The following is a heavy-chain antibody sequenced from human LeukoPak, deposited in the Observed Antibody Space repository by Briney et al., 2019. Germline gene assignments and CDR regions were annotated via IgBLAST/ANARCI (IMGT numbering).Heavy chain of an antibody. CDR2: ISYSGNT. CDR3: AREGLYYYDWLEPQEKYYFDY. Sequence: PSETLSLTCTVSGGSIISSDYHWGWVRQPPGKGLEWIGTISYSGNTDYNPSLRSRVTISVDTSKNQFSLKLSSVTAADTAVYYCAREGLYYYDWLEPQEKYYFDYWGQGTQVTVSS. D-gene: IGHD3-22*01. J-gene: IGHJ4*02. CDR1: GGSIISSDYH. V-gene: IGHV4-39*07.